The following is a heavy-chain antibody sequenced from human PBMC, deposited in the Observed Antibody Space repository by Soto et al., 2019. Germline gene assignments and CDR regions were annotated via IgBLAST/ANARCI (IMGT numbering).Heavy chain of an antibody. Sequence: EVQLVESGGGLVQPGGSLRLSCEGSGFTFSGHYMDWVRQAPGKGLEWLGRIRNKPNGHTTEYAASGKGRFTISRDDSKNLVYLQMNSLKSEDTAVYYCSTTVITAPLFEYWGQGTMVTVSS. J-gene: IGHJ4*02. D-gene: IGHD2-21*02. CDR1: GFTFSGHY. CDR3: STTVITAPLFEY. V-gene: IGHV3-72*01. CDR2: IRNKPNGHTT.